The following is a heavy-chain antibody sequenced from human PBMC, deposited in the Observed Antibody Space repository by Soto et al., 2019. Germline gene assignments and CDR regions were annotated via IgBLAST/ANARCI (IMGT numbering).Heavy chain of an antibody. CDR2: ISSSSSYI. CDR1: GFTFSSYS. Sequence: EVQLVESGGGLVKPGGSLRLSCAASGFTFSSYSMNWVRQAPGKGLEWVSSISSSSSYIYYADSVKGRFTISRDNAKNSLYLQMNSLRAEDTAVYYCARRPPKNYSGYDLADYWGQGTLVTVSS. V-gene: IGHV3-21*01. J-gene: IGHJ4*02. D-gene: IGHD5-12*01. CDR3: ARRPPKNYSGYDLADY.